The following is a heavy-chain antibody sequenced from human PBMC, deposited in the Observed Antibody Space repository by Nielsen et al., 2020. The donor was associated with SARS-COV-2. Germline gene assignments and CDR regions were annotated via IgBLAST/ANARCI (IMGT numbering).Heavy chain of an antibody. D-gene: IGHD4-23*01. CDR1: GYSFTSYW. CDR3: ARRGGGYGGNSGADY. CDR2: IYPGDSDA. J-gene: IGHJ4*02. V-gene: IGHV5-51*01. Sequence: GGSLRLSCKGSGYSFTSYWIGWVRQMPGKGPEWMGIIYPGDSDARYSPSFQGQVTISADKSISTAYLQWSSLKASDTAMYYCARRGGGYGGNSGADYWGQGTLVTVSS.